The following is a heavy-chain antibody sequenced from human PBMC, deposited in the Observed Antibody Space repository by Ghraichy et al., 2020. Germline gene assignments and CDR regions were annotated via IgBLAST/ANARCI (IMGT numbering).Heavy chain of an antibody. V-gene: IGHV3-23*01. Sequence: GESLRLSCAASGFSFDNYAMSWVRQAPGKGLEWVSGISDGGGSTVYADSVKGRFTVSRDNSKNTLFLQMNSLGDEDTAVYYCTKGQCGSSSCRMFDPWGQGTLVIVSS. CDR1: GFSFDNYA. CDR2: ISDGGGST. D-gene: IGHD6-19*01. CDR3: TKGQCGSSSCRMFDP. J-gene: IGHJ5*02.